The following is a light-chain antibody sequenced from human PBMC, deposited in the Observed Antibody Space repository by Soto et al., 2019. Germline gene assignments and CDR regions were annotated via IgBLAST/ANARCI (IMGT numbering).Light chain of an antibody. V-gene: IGKV1-5*01. Sequence: DIQMTQSPSTLSASVGDRVTITCRASQSISSWLAWYQQKPGKAPKLLIYDASSLKSGVPSRFSGSGSGTEFTLTISSLQPDDFAAYYCQQYDTYPCTFGQGTKLEIK. CDR1: QSISSW. CDR3: QQYDTYPCT. J-gene: IGKJ2*02. CDR2: DAS.